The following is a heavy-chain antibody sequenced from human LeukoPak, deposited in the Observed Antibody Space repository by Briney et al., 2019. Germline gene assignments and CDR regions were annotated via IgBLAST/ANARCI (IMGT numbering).Heavy chain of an antibody. CDR1: GFTFSSYV. CDR2: ISGGGGST. J-gene: IGHJ4*02. Sequence: GGSLRLSCAASGFTFSSYVMNWVRQAPGKGLEWVSVISGGGGSTYYADSVKGRFTISRDNSKNTLYLQMNSLRAEDTAVYYCARVVPPGCHFDYWGQGTLVTVPS. CDR3: ARVVPPGCHFDY. D-gene: IGHD2-15*01. V-gene: IGHV3-23*01.